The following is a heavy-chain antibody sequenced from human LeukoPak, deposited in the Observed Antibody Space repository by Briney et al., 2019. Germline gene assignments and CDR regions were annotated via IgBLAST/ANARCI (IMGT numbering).Heavy chain of an antibody. J-gene: IGHJ3*02. CDR1: GGTFSSYA. CDR2: IIPILGIA. Sequence: GSSVKVSCKASGGTFSSYAISWVRQAPGQGPEWMGRIIPILGIANYAQKFQGRVTITADKSTSTAYMELSSLRSEDTAVYYCARVSLRCCSGGSCYYGCAFDIWGQGTMVTVSS. V-gene: IGHV1-69*04. D-gene: IGHD2-15*01. CDR3: ARVSLRCCSGGSCYYGCAFDI.